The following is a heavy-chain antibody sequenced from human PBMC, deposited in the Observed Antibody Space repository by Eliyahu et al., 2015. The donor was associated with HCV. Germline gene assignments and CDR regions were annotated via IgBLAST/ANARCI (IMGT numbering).Heavy chain of an antibody. V-gene: IGHV1-2*02. CDR1: GYTFTDYY. CDR3: ARKKQQLVYGMDV. CDR2: INPNSGGT. J-gene: IGHJ6*02. Sequence: VQLVQSGAEVRKPGASVKVSCKASGYTFTDYYMHWVRQAPGQELEWMGWINPNSGGTVFAQKFQGRVTMTRDTSITTASMELSKLTSDDTAVYFCARKKQQLVYGMDVWGQGTTVTVSS. D-gene: IGHD6-13*01.